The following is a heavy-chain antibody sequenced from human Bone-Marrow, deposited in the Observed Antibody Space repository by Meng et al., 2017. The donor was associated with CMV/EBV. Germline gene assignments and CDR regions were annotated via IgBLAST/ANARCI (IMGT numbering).Heavy chain of an antibody. CDR3: ARGLIVVTREYYYYGMDV. V-gene: IGHV4-34*01. Sequence: SETLSLTCAVYGGSFSGYYWSWIRQPPGKGLEWIGEINHSGSTNYNPSLKSRVTISVDTSKNQFSLKLSSVTAADTAVYYCARGLIVVTREYYYYGMDVWGQGTTVTVSS. CDR1: GGSFSGYY. J-gene: IGHJ6*02. CDR2: INHSGST. D-gene: IGHD2-21*02.